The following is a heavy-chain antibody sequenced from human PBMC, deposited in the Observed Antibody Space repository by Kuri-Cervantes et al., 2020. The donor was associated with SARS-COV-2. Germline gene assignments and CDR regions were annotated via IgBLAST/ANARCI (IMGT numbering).Heavy chain of an antibody. J-gene: IGHJ4*02. D-gene: IGHD2-21*02. V-gene: IGHV3-23*01. CDR2: ISGSGGRT. CDR1: GFTFDDYA. Sequence: GGSLRLSCAASGFTFDDYAMHWVRQAPGKGLEWVSGISGSGGRTYYADSVKGRFTISRDNSKNTLYLQMNSLRAEDTAVYYCARPTYCGGDCYTNSFDSWGQGTLVTVSS. CDR3: ARPTYCGGDCYTNSFDS.